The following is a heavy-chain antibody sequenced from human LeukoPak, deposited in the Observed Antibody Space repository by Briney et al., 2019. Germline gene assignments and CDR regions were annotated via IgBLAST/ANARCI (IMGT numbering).Heavy chain of an antibody. V-gene: IGHV4-4*07. CDR1: GVSISCYY. D-gene: IGHD4-17*01. J-gene: IGHJ6*03. Sequence: SETLSLTCTVSGVSISCYYWSWIRQPAGKGLEWIGRIYTSGSTNYNPSLKSRVTMSVDTSKNQFPLKLSSVTAADTAVYYCAREATVTTYYYYYYMDVWGKGTTVTISS. CDR2: IYTSGST. CDR3: AREATVTTYYYYYYMDV.